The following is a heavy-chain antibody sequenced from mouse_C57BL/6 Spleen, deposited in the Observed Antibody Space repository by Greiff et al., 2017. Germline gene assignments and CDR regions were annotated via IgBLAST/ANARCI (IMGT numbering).Heavy chain of an antibody. V-gene: IGHV1-81*01. CDR2: IYPRSGNT. CDR3: ARCDYDAGGYAMDY. D-gene: IGHD2-4*01. CDR1: GYTFTSYG. Sequence: VKLMESGAELARPGASVKLSCKASGYTFTSYGISWVKQRTGQGLEWIGEIYPRSGNTYYNEKFKGKATLTADNSSSTAYMELRSLTSEDSAVYFCARCDYDAGGYAMDYWGQGTSVTVSS. J-gene: IGHJ4*01.